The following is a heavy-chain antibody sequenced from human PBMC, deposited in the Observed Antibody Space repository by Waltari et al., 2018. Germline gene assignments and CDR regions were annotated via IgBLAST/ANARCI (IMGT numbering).Heavy chain of an antibody. Sequence: QVQLVQSGAQATKPGASVTVSCKASGYHLDSYAITWVRQDTGQGLEWMGWMNPNSGNTGYAQKFQGRVTMTRNTSISTAYMELSSLRSEDTAVYYCASSSGSYYIGYYFDYWGQGTLVNVSS. V-gene: IGHV1-8*01. CDR1: GYHLDSYA. CDR2: MNPNSGNT. D-gene: IGHD1-26*01. CDR3: ASSSGSYYIGYYFDY. J-gene: IGHJ4*02.